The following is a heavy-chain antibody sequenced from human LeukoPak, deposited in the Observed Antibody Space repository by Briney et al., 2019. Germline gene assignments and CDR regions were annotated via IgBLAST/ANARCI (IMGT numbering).Heavy chain of an antibody. CDR3: ARDDGYSIDF. CDR2: INSNGDST. V-gene: IGHV3-64*01. CDR1: GFTFSSYA. D-gene: IGHD5-24*01. J-gene: IGHJ4*02. Sequence: PGGSLRLSCAAPGFTFSSYAMHWVRQAPGKGLEYVSGINSNGDSTFYANSVKGRFTSSRDNSRNTMFLQMGSLRAEDMAVYFCARDDGYSIDFWGQGTLVAVSS.